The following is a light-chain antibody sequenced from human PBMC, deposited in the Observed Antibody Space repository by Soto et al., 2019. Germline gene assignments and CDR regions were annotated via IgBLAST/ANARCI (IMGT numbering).Light chain of an antibody. Sequence: QSVLTQPPSASGTPGQRVTISCSGSSSNIGTNTVNWYRQLPGTAPKLLIYNNNQRPSGVPDRFSGSKSGTSASLAISGLQSEDEADYYCAAWDDSLNGVVFGGGIKLTVL. CDR2: NNN. CDR1: SSNIGTNT. J-gene: IGLJ2*01. V-gene: IGLV1-44*01. CDR3: AAWDDSLNGVV.